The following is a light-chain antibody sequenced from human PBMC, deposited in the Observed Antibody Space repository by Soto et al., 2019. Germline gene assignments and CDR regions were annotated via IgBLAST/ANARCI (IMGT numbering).Light chain of an antibody. CDR1: QSVSRN. CDR3: QQYSRYSFT. CDR2: GAS. J-gene: IGKJ3*01. V-gene: IGKV3-15*01. Sequence: TQSPATLSVSPGDRATLSCRASQSVSRNLAWYQQKPGRAPRLLIYGASTRATGVPARFSGSGSGTEFTLSISSLQSEDFAFYYCQQYSRYSFTFGPGTKVEI.